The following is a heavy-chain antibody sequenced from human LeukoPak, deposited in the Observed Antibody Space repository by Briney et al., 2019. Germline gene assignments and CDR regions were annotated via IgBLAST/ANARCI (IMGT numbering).Heavy chain of an antibody. Sequence: SVKVSCKASGGTFSSYSLSWVRQAPGQGLEWMGRIIPIFGTANYAQKFQGRVTITTDESTSTAYMELSSLRSEDTAVYYCARGDYPYYYYYYMDVWGKGTTVTVSS. CDR1: GGTFSSYS. CDR3: ARGDYPYYYYYYMDV. V-gene: IGHV1-69*05. D-gene: IGHD4-17*01. CDR2: IIPIFGTA. J-gene: IGHJ6*03.